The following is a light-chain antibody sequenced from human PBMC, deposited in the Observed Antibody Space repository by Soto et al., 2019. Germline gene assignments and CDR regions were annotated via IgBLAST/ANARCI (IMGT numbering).Light chain of an antibody. CDR3: QQYGNSPYT. CDR1: QSVSSSY. J-gene: IGKJ2*01. V-gene: IGKV3-20*01. Sequence: EIVLTQSPGTLSLSPGERATLSCRASQSVSSSYLAWYQQKPGQAPRLLIYGVSSRATGIPDRFSGSGSGTDFTLTITRLEPEDFAMYYCQQYGNSPYTFGQWTQLEIK. CDR2: GVS.